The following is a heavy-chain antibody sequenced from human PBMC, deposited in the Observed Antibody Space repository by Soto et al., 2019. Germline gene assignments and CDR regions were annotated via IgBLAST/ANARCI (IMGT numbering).Heavy chain of an antibody. Sequence: GGSLRLSCAASGFTFSDSAMHWVRQAPGKGLEWVGRIRSKANSYATAYAASVEGRFIISRDDSKNTAYLQMNSLKTEDTAVYYCTTGISARPPVWGQGTLVTVSS. V-gene: IGHV3-73*01. J-gene: IGHJ4*02. CDR1: GFTFSDSA. D-gene: IGHD6-6*01. CDR3: TTGISARPPV. CDR2: IRSKANSYAT.